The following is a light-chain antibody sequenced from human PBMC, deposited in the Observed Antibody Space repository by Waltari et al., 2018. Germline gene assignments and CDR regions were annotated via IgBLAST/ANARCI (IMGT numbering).Light chain of an antibody. CDR1: QSLLHSDGYNY. V-gene: IGKV2-28*01. CDR3: MQGLQTPT. J-gene: IGKJ1*01. Sequence: DIVMTQSPLSLPVTPGEPASISCRSSQSLLHSDGYNYLAWYLQKPGQSPQLLIYLVSNRAPGVPDKFSGGGSGTEFTLKISRVEGGDVGIYYCMQGLQTPTFGQGTRVELK. CDR2: LVS.